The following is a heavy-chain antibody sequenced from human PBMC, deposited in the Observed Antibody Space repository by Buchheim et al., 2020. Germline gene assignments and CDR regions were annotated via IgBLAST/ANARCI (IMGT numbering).Heavy chain of an antibody. CDR2: TNEDGSEK. CDR1: EFPFSHWY. Sequence: EVQLVESGGGLVQPGGSLRLSCAASEFPFSHWYMSWVRQAPGKGLECVATTNEDGSEKYYVDSVKGRFTISRDNVKNTLYLQMDSLRAEDSAVYYCASRDVWGQGT. CDR3: ASRDV. J-gene: IGHJ3*01. V-gene: IGHV3-7*01.